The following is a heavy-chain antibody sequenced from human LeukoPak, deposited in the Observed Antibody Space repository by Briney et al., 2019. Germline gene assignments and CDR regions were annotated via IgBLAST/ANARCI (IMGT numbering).Heavy chain of an antibody. Sequence: GGSPRLSCAASGFTFSSYSMNWVRQAPGKGLEWVSYISSSSTIYYADSVKGRFTISRDNAKNSLYLQMNSLRDEDTAVYYCARDSSGFDFYWGQGTLVTVSS. V-gene: IGHV3-48*02. D-gene: IGHD6-19*01. CDR3: ARDSSGFDFY. CDR2: ISSSSTI. J-gene: IGHJ4*02. CDR1: GFTFSSYS.